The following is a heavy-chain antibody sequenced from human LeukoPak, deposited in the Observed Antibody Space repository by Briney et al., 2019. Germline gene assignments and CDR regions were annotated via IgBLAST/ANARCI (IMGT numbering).Heavy chain of an antibody. CDR3: ARGVGATTLGFDY. V-gene: IGHV1-69*05. D-gene: IGHD1-26*01. J-gene: IGHJ4*02. Sequence: ASVKVSCKASGGTFSSYAISWVRQAPGQGLEWMGGIIPIFGTANYAQKFQGRVTITTDESTSTAYMELSSLRSENTAVYYCARGVGATTLGFDYWGQGTLVTVSS. CDR1: GGTFSSYA. CDR2: IIPIFGTA.